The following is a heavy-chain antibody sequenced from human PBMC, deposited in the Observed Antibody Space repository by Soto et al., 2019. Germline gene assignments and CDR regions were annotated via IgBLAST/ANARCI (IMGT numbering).Heavy chain of an antibody. J-gene: IGHJ4*02. CDR2: ISSSSSYI. CDR3: ARDRQYVDTAMVTDY. Sequence: PGGSLRLSCAASGFTFSSYSMNWVRQAPGKGLEWVSSISSSSSYIYYADSVKGRFTISRDNAKNSLYLQMNSLRAEDTAVYYCARDRQYVDTAMVTDYWGQGTLVTVSS. D-gene: IGHD5-18*01. CDR1: GFTFSSYS. V-gene: IGHV3-21*01.